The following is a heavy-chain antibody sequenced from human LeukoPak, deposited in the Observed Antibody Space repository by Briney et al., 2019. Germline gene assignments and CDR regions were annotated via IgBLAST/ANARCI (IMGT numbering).Heavy chain of an antibody. Sequence: SVKVSCKASGGTFSSYAISWVRQAPGQGLEWMGRIISILGIANYAQKFQGRVTITADKSTSTAYMELSSLRSEDTAVYYCARGRGYSYGFLFDYWGQGTLVTVSS. CDR1: GGTFSSYA. CDR3: ARGRGYSYGFLFDY. D-gene: IGHD5-18*01. V-gene: IGHV1-69*04. CDR2: IISILGIA. J-gene: IGHJ4*02.